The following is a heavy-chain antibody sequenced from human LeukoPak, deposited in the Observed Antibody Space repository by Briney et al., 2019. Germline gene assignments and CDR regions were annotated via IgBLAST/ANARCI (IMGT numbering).Heavy chain of an antibody. Sequence: PGGSLRLSCAVSGITLSNYGMSWVRQAPGKGLDCVAGISDSGGRTHYADSVKGRFTISRDNPKNTLYLQMNSLRAEDTAVYFCAKRGVVIRVILVGFHKEAYYFDSWGQGALVTVSS. CDR2: ISDSGGRT. J-gene: IGHJ4*02. CDR1: GITLSNYG. V-gene: IGHV3-23*01. CDR3: AKRGVVIRVILVGFHKEAYYFDS. D-gene: IGHD3-22*01.